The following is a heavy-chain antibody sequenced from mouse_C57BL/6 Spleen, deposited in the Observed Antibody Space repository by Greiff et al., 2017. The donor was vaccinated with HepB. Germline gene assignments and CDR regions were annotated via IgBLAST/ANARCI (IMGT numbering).Heavy chain of an antibody. CDR3: ARNAANRRGTYYFDY. CDR1: GFSLTSYA. D-gene: IGHD3-3*01. J-gene: IGHJ2*01. V-gene: IGHV2-9-1*01. Sequence: VKLQESGPGLVAPSQSLSITCTVSGFSLTSYAISWVRQPPGKGLEWLGVIWTGGGTNYNSALKSRLSISKDNSKSQVFLKMNSLQTDDTARYYCARNAANRRGTYYFDYWGQGTTLTVSS. CDR2: IWTGGGT.